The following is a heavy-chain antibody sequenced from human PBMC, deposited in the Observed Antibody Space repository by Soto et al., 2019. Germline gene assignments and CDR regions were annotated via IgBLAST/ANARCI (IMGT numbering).Heavy chain of an antibody. J-gene: IGHJ6*02. V-gene: IGHV3-15*07. CDR3: TAGLLLSGGMDV. D-gene: IGHD4-17*01. Sequence: GGSLRLSCAACGFTFRVAWMNWVRQAPGKGLEWVGRMKSRRHGGTIDYGAPVKGRFSISRDDSEQTLFLQMNSLKTEDTAVYYCTAGLLLSGGMDVWGQGTTVTVSS. CDR2: MKSRRHGGTI. CDR1: GFTFRVAW.